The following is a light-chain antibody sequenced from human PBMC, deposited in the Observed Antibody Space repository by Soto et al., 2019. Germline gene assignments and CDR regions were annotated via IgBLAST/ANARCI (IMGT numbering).Light chain of an antibody. V-gene: IGKV3-20*01. CDR3: QQYGRSPGLIT. CDR2: DAS. Sequence: EIVLTQSPGTLSLSPGERATLSYRASQSVSSTYLAWYQQKPGQAPRLLIYDASIRATGIPDRFSGSGSGTDFTLTISRLQPEDFAVYYCQQYGRSPGLITFGPGTKVDI. J-gene: IGKJ3*01. CDR1: QSVSSTY.